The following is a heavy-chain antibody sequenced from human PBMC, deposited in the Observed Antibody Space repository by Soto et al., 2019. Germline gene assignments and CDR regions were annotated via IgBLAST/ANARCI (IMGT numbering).Heavy chain of an antibody. D-gene: IGHD2-21*01. J-gene: IGHJ2*01. CDR3: ARAPFRTLFSYWYFDL. V-gene: IGHV4-30-4*01. CDR2: IYYTGST. CDR1: GGSISSDDYY. Sequence: QVQLQESGPGLVKPSQTLSLTCTVSGGSISSDDYYWSWIRQPPGKGLEWIGYIYYTGSTSYNPSLKSRVTISIDTSKNQFALKLNSVTAADTAVYSCARAPFRTLFSYWYFDLWGRGTLVTVSS.